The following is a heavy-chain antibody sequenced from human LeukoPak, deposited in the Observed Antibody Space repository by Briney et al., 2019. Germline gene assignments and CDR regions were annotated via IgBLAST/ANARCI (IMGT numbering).Heavy chain of an antibody. D-gene: IGHD3-3*01. V-gene: IGHV4-34*01. CDR3: ARDDLDAFDI. CDR1: GGSFSGYY. J-gene: IGHJ3*02. Sequence: PSETLSLTCAVYGGSFSGYYWSWIRQPPGKGLEWIGEINHSGSTNYNPSLKSRVTISVDTSKNQFSLKLSSVTAADTAVYYCARDDLDAFDIWGQGTMVTVSS. CDR2: INHSGST.